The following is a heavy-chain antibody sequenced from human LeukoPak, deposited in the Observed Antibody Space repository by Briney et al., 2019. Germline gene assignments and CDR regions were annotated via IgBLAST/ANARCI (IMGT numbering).Heavy chain of an antibody. CDR3: AKVGEGPLYYFDY. V-gene: IGHV3-23*01. CDR1: GFTFSSYA. Sequence: PGGSLRLSCAASGFTFSSYAISWVRQAPGKGLEWVSAVSGSGASTYYADSMKGRFTISRDNSKNTLYLQMNTLTTEDTAVYFCAKVGEGPLYYFDYWGQGTLVTVYS. J-gene: IGHJ4*02. D-gene: IGHD3-16*01. CDR2: VSGSGAST.